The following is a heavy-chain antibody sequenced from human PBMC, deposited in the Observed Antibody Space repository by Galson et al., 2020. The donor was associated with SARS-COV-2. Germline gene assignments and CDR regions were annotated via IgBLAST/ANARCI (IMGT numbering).Heavy chain of an antibody. CDR3: TRVPGIAAAGTFLYYYYYYGMDV. Sequence: GGSLRLSCTASGFTFGDYAMSWVRQAPGKGLEWVGFIRSKAYGGTTEYAASVKGRFTISRDDSKSIAYLQMNSLKTEDTAVYYCTRVPGIAAAGTFLYYYYYYGMDVWGQVTTVTVSS. CDR2: IRSKAYGGTT. D-gene: IGHD6-13*01. CDR1: GFTFGDYA. V-gene: IGHV3-49*04. J-gene: IGHJ6*02.